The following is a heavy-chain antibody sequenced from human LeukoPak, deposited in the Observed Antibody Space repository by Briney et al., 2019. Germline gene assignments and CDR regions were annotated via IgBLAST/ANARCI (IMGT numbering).Heavy chain of an antibody. J-gene: IGHJ5*02. CDR3: ARDLGQYYDTSDNWFDP. Sequence: SVKVSCKASGFTFTSSAMQWVRQARGQRLEWIGWIVVGSGNTNYAQKFQERVTITRDMSTSTAYMELSSLRSEDTAVYYCARDLGQYYDTSDNWFDPWGQGTLVTVSS. CDR2: IVVGSGNT. CDR1: GFTFTSSA. D-gene: IGHD3-22*01. V-gene: IGHV1-58*02.